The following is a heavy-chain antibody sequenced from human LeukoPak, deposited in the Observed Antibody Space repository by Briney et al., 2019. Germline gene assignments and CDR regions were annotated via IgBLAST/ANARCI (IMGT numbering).Heavy chain of an antibody. J-gene: IGHJ4*02. D-gene: IGHD6-19*01. CDR1: GFIFSGSA. Sequence: GGSLRLSCAASGFIFSGSAIHWVRQASGKGLEWVGRIRGKADDYATAYSASVKGRFTISRDDSKNTAYLQMNSLKTEDTAVYYCTRSSGWTTDYFDFWDQGTLITVSS. V-gene: IGHV3-73*01. CDR3: TRSSGWTTDYFDF. CDR2: IRGKADDYAT.